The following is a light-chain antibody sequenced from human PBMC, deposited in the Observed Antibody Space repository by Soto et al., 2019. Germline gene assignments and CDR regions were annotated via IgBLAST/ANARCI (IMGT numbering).Light chain of an antibody. CDR1: EGVRSTC. Sequence: DIVLTQSPGILSLSPGDRATLSCRSSEGVRSTCLAWYQQKRGQAPRLLIYEASSRASGIPDRFSGSGSGKDFTLTISKVDPEDVAVYYCQQYFNSPYMYTFGQGTVLEI. CDR2: EAS. V-gene: IGKV3-20*01. J-gene: IGKJ2*01. CDR3: QQYFNSPYMYT.